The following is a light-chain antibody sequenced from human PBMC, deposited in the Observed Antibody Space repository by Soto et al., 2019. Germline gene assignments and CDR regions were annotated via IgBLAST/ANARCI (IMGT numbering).Light chain of an antibody. CDR1: SSNIGAGYD. J-gene: IGLJ3*02. CDR3: QSYDSSLSVNWV. V-gene: IGLV1-40*01. CDR2: GNS. Sequence: QPVLTQPPSVSGAPGQRVTISCTGSSSNIGAGYDVHWYQQLPGTAPKLLIYGNSNRPSGVPDRFSGSKSGTSASLAITGRQAEDEADYYCQSYDSSLSVNWVFGGGTQLTV.